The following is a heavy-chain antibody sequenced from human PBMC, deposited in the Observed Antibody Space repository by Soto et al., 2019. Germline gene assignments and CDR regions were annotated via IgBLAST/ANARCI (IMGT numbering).Heavy chain of an antibody. CDR3: ARDLWFGEPPHNWFDP. Sequence: ASVKVSFKASGYTFTSYYMHWVRQAPGQGLEWMGIINPSGGSTSYAQKFQGRVTMTRDTSTSTVYMELSSLRSEDTAVYYCARDLWFGEPPHNWFDPWGQGTLVTVSS. CDR1: GYTFTSYY. D-gene: IGHD3-10*01. J-gene: IGHJ5*02. CDR2: INPSGGST. V-gene: IGHV1-46*03.